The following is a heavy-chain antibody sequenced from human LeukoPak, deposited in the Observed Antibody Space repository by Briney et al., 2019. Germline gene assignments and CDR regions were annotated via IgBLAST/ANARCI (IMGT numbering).Heavy chain of an antibody. CDR1: GGSISSSNW. CDR2: IYHSGST. V-gene: IGHV4-4*02. Sequence: SGTLSLTCAVSGGSISSSNWWSWVRQPPGRGLEWIGEIYHSGSTNYNPSLKSRVTISVDKSKNQFSLKLSSVTAADTAVYYCARLRKDGPSPYYYYGMDVWGKGTTVTVSS. D-gene: IGHD4-17*01. J-gene: IGHJ6*04. CDR3: ARLRKDGPSPYYYYGMDV.